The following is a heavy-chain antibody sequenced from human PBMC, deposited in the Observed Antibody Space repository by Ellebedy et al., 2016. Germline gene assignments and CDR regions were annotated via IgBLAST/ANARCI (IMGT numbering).Heavy chain of an antibody. CDR3: VTHTGTYEGPFDY. CDR1: GFTFINYA. Sequence: GGSLRLXXTASGFTFINYAMSWVRQAPGKGLEWVSTISGSAGSTYSAGSVKGRFTLSRDNSKNTLNLQMNSLRADDTAIYDCVTHTGTYEGPFDYWGQGSLVTVSS. J-gene: IGHJ4*02. D-gene: IGHD1-26*01. CDR2: ISGSAGST. V-gene: IGHV3-23*01.